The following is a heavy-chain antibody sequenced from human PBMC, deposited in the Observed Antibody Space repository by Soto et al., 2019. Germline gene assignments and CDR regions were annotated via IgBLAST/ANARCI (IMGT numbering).Heavy chain of an antibody. D-gene: IGHD1-26*01. V-gene: IGHV4-34*01. J-gene: IGHJ6*02. CDR2: INHSGST. Sequence: PSETLSLTCAVYGGSFSGYYWSWIRQPPWKGLEWIGEINHSGSTNYNPSLKSRVTISVDTSKNQFSLKLSSVTAADTAVYYCARGQKWELHYYYYGMDVWGQGTTVTVSS. CDR3: ARGQKWELHYYYYGMDV. CDR1: GGSFSGYY.